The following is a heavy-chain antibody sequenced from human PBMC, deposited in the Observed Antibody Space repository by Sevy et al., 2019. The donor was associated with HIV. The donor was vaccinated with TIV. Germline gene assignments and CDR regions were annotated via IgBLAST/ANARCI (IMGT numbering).Heavy chain of an antibody. J-gene: IGHJ4*02. CDR3: ARDRNPNV. V-gene: IGHV3-7*01. Sequence: GGSLRLCFAASGFTFSSYWMSWVRQARGKGLGWVANIKQDGSEKYYVDSVKGRFTISRDNAKNSLYLQMNSLRAEDTAVYYCARDRNPNVWGQRTLVTVSS. CDR1: GFTFSSYW. CDR2: IKQDGSEK. D-gene: IGHD1-1*01.